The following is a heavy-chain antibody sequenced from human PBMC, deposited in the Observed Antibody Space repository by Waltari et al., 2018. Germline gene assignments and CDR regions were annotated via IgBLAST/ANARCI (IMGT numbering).Heavy chain of an antibody. CDR2: LSLIDGSQ. Sequence: QVKLVESGGGVVQPGGSLRLSCAASGLFFTNSIIHWVRQAPGMVLQLVSGLSLIDGSQYYADSVKGRFTISGENSKNTVFLEINSLRPEDAAVYYCAQEQGTSGRAGWFHPWGQGTPVTVS. CDR3: AQEQGTSGRAGWFHP. J-gene: IGHJ5*02. V-gene: IGHV3-30*18. D-gene: IGHD2-8*01. CDR1: GLFFTNSI.